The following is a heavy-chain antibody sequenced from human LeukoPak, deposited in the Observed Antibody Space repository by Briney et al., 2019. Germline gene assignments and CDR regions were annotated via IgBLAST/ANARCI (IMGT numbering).Heavy chain of an antibody. CDR3: ARDQWWQFIAVAITSYFDR. J-gene: IGHJ4*02. CDR1: GFTFNTYW. Sequence: GSLRLSCVASGFTFNTYWMSWVRQAPGKGLEWVANIKPDGSEKYYVDSVKGRFTISRDNAKNSLYLQMNSLRAEDTAVYYCARDQWWQFIAVAITSYFDRWGQGTLVTVSS. V-gene: IGHV3-7*01. D-gene: IGHD6-19*01. CDR2: IKPDGSEK.